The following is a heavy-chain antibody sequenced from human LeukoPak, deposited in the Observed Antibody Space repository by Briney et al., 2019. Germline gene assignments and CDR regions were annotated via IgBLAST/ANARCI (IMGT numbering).Heavy chain of an antibody. CDR2: IIPIFGTA. J-gene: IGHJ6*02. V-gene: IGHV1-69*13. D-gene: IGHD2-2*01. CDR3: ARPLYCSSTSCYGDYYGMDV. Sequence: ASVRVSCKASGGTFSSYAINWVRQAPGQGLEWMGGIIPIFGTANYAQKFQGRVTITADESTSTAYMELSSLRSEDTAVYYCARPLYCSSTSCYGDYYGMDVWGQGTTVTVSS. CDR1: GGTFSSYA.